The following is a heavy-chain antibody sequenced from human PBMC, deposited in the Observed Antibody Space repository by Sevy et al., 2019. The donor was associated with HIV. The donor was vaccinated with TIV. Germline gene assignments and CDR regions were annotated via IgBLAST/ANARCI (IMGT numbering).Heavy chain of an antibody. D-gene: IGHD4-17*01. J-gene: IGHJ4*02. CDR1: GFTFSTYW. Sequence: GGSLRLSCAASGFTFSTYWMTWVRQAPGTGLEWVANIKYDGSEKYYVDSVKGRFTISRDNAKNSLYLQMNSLRAEDTAVYYCARDLAHGSEEYGDYYFDYWGQGTLVTVSS. V-gene: IGHV3-7*01. CDR2: IKYDGSEK. CDR3: ARDLAHGSEEYGDYYFDY.